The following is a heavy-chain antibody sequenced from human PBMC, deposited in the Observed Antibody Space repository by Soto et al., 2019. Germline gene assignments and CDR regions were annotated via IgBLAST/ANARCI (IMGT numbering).Heavy chain of an antibody. CDR1: GYTFTSYD. J-gene: IGHJ6*02. CDR2: MNPNSGNT. Sequence: GASVKVSCTASGYTFTSYDINWVRQATGQGLEWMGWMNPNSGNTGYAKKFQGRVTMTRNTSISTAYMELSSLRSEDTAVYYCARRDSSSVVYGMDVWGQGTTVTVSS. V-gene: IGHV1-8*01. CDR3: ARRDSSSVVYGMDV. D-gene: IGHD3-22*01.